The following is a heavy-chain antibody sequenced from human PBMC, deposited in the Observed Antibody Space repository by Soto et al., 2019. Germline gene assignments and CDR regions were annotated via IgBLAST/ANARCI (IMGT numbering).Heavy chain of an antibody. Sequence: GASVKVSCKASGYSFTSYAIHWMRQAPGQRLEWMGWINAGNGNTKVPQKLQGRVTMTTDTSTSTAYMELRSLRSDDTAVYYCARDTGEAFDYWGQGTLVTVSS. D-gene: IGHD7-27*01. CDR1: GYSFTSYA. J-gene: IGHJ4*02. V-gene: IGHV1-3*01. CDR3: ARDTGEAFDY. CDR2: INAGNGNT.